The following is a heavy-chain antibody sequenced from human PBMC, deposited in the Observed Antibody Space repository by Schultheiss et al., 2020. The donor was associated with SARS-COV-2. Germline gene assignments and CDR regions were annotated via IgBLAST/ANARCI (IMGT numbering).Heavy chain of an antibody. J-gene: IGHJ6*02. CDR2: IYSGGIT. CDR3: AKGGRYYYYGMDV. D-gene: IGHD6-25*01. CDR1: GFTVSSNY. Sequence: GSLRLSCAASGFTVSSNYMSWVRQAPGKGLEWVSVIYSGGITYYADSVKGRFTISRDNSKNTLYLQMNSLRAEDTAVYYCAKGGRYYYYGMDVWGQGTTVTVSS. V-gene: IGHV3-66*01.